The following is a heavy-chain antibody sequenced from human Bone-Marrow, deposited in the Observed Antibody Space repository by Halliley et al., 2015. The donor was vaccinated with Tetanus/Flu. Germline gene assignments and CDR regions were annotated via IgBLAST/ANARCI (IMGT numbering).Heavy chain of an antibody. Sequence: SLRLSCTTSGFTFRSSAMSWVRQAPGKGLEWVSAISGSGGNTYYADSVKGRFTISRDFSKKTLYLHMSSLRAEDTAVYYCARYSATPERRGIEYWGQGTTVTVSS. V-gene: IGHV3-23*01. J-gene: IGHJ4*02. CDR2: ISGSGGNT. D-gene: IGHD1-1*01. CDR1: GFTFRSSA. CDR3: ARYSATPERRGIEY.